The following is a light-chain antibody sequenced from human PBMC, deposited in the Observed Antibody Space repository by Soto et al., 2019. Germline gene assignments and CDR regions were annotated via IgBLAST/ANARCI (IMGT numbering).Light chain of an antibody. J-gene: IGLJ1*01. Sequence: QSVLTQPPSASGTPGQRVTISCSGSSSNIGTYSVSWYQQFPGTAPRLLFYSDNQRPSGVPDRFSASKSGASASLAISGLQSEDEADFYCAAWDDSLNGCVFGTGTKVT. CDR1: SSNIGTYS. V-gene: IGLV1-44*01. CDR2: SDN. CDR3: AAWDDSLNGCV.